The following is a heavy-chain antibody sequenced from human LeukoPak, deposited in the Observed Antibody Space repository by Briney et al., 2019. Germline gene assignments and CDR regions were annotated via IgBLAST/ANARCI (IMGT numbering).Heavy chain of an antibody. CDR2: ISSNGGST. D-gene: IGHD3-22*01. J-gene: IGHJ6*03. V-gene: IGHV3-64*01. CDR3: ARAPPYYYDSSGYYGAYYYYMDV. CDR1: GFTFSSYA. Sequence: GGSLRLSCAASGFTFSSYAMHWVRQAPGKGLEYVSAISSNGGSTYYANSVKGRFAISRDNSKNTLYLQMGSLRAEDMAVYYCARAPPYYYDSSGYYGAYYYYMDVWGKGTTVTVSS.